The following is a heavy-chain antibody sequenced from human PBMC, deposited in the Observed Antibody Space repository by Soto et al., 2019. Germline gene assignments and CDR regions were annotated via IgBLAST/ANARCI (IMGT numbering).Heavy chain of an antibody. Sequence: GASVKVSCKASGYTFTSYVISWVRQAPGQGLEWMGWISAYNGNTNYAQKLQGRVTMTTDTSTSTAYMELRSLRSDDTAVYYCARDRAEQQLVYFAQYYYYGMDVWGQGTTVTVSS. V-gene: IGHV1-18*01. CDR2: ISAYNGNT. CDR3: ARDRAEQQLVYFAQYYYYGMDV. CDR1: GYTFTSYV. J-gene: IGHJ6*02. D-gene: IGHD6-13*01.